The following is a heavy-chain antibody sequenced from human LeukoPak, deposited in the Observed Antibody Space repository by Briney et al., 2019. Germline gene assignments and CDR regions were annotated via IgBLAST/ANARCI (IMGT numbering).Heavy chain of an antibody. D-gene: IGHD1-26*01. CDR1: GFTFSSYA. Sequence: GGSLRLSCAASGFTFSSYAMSWVRRAPGKGLEWVSAISGSGGSTYYADSVKGRFTISRGNSKNTLYLQMNSLRAEDTAVYYCANVLWELLGVLDYWGQGTLVTVSS. J-gene: IGHJ4*02. CDR2: ISGSGGST. V-gene: IGHV3-23*01. CDR3: ANVLWELLGVLDY.